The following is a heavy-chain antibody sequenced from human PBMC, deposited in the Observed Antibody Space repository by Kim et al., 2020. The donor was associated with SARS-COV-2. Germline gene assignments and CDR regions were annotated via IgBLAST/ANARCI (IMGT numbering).Heavy chain of an antibody. V-gene: IGHV3-21*01. D-gene: IGHD3-10*01. CDR1: GFTFSSYS. Sequence: GGSLRLSCAASGFTFSSYSMNWVRQAPGKGLEWVSSISSSSSYIYYADSVKGRFTISRDNAKNSLYLQMNSLRAEDTAVYYCARAGDDVEWFGELLYSDWGQGTLVTVSS. CDR2: ISSSSSYI. J-gene: IGHJ4*02. CDR3: ARAGDDVEWFGELLYSD.